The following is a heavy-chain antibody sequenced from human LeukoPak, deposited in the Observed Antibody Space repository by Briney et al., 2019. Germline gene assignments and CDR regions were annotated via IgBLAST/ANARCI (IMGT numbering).Heavy chain of an antibody. D-gene: IGHD5-24*01. Sequence: PGRSLRLSCAASGFTFDDYAMHWVRKAPGKGLEWVSGISWNSGSIGYADSVKGRFTISRDNARNSLYLQMSSLRAEDTALYYCATMDYWGQGTLVTVSS. CDR3: ATMDY. CDR2: ISWNSGSI. CDR1: GFTFDDYA. J-gene: IGHJ4*02. V-gene: IGHV3-9*01.